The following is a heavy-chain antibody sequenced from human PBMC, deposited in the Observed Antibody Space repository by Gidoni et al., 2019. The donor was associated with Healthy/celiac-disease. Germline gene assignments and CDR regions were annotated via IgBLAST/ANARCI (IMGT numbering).Heavy chain of an antibody. J-gene: IGHJ6*02. V-gene: IGHV3-48*04. Sequence: EVQLVESGGGLVQPGGSLRLYCAASGFTFSSYSMNWVRQAPGKGLEWVSYISSSSSTIYYADSVKGRFTISRDNAKNSLYLQMNSLRAEDTAVYYCAIPPGGYHYYYYYGMDVWGQGTTVTVSS. CDR1: GFTFSSYS. CDR3: AIPPGGYHYYYYYGMDV. D-gene: IGHD3-22*01. CDR2: ISSSSSTI.